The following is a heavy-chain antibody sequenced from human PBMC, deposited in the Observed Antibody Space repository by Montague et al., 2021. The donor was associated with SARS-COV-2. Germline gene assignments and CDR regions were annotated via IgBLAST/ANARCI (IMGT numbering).Heavy chain of an antibody. CDR2: IYYSGST. V-gene: IGHV4-31*03. D-gene: IGHD3-22*01. J-gene: IGHJ4*02. CDR1: GGSISSGGYY. CDR3: ARRRITMILVGSWDYFDS. Sequence: TLSLTCTVSGGSISSGGYYWSWIRQHPGKGLEWIGYIYYSGSTYYNPSLKSRVTISVDTSKNQFSLKLSSVSAADTAVYYCARRRITMILVGSWDYFDSWGQGTLVPVSS.